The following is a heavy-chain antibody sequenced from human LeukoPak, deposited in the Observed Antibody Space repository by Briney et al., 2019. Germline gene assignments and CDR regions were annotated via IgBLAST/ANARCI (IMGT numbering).Heavy chain of an antibody. CDR1: GGSISSYY. Sequence: SSETLSLTCTDSGGSISSYYWSWIRQPPGKGLEWIGYIYYSGSTNYNPSLKSRVTISVDSSKNQFSLKLSSVTAADTAVYYCARTTEGGYTYDYFYYYYMDVWGKGTTVTISS. D-gene: IGHD5-18*01. J-gene: IGHJ6*03. V-gene: IGHV4-59*01. CDR3: ARTTEGGYTYDYFYYYYMDV. CDR2: IYYSGST.